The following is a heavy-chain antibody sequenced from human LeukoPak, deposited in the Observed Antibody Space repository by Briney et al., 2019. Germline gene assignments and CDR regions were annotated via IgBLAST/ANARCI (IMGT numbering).Heavy chain of an antibody. CDR1: GDSVSSDSAT. D-gene: IGHD6-13*01. Sequence: SQTLSLTCAISGDSVSSDSATWNWARQSPSRGLEWLGRTYYTSTWYHDYVVSVQSRITINPDTSKNQFSLQLNSVTPEDTAVYFCARGHQLAFFDSWGQGTLVAVSS. CDR2: TYYTSTWYH. J-gene: IGHJ4*02. CDR3: ARGHQLAFFDS. V-gene: IGHV6-1*01.